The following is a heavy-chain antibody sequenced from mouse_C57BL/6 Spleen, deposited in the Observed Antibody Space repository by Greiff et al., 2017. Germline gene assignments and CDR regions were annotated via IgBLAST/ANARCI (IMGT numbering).Heavy chain of an antibody. J-gene: IGHJ4*01. CDR1: GFTFSDYY. CDR3: ARDLGLGRAMDD. D-gene: IGHD4-1*01. CDR2: INYDGSSP. Sequence: EVQRVASEGGLVQPGSSMKLSCTASGFTFSDYYMAWVRQVPEKGLEWVANINYDGSSPYYMDSLKSSFIIARDNAKNILYLQMSSLKSEDTATYYCARDLGLGRAMDDWGQGTSVTVSS. V-gene: IGHV5-16*01.